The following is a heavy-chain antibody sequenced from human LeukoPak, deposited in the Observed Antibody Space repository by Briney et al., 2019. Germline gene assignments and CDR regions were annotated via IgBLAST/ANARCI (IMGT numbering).Heavy chain of an antibody. CDR2: VRNGRTNE. D-gene: IGHD4/OR15-4a*01. V-gene: IGHV3-30*02. CDR1: GFTFSNFG. Sequence: PGGSLRLSCAGFGFTFSNFGIHWVRQAPGKGLEWVAFVRNGRTNEYYADSVKGRFSISRDNSKKSLYLQMNSLRLDDTAVYYCAKSRAPTANPDAFDVWGQGTMVTVSS. J-gene: IGHJ3*01. CDR3: AKSRAPTANPDAFDV.